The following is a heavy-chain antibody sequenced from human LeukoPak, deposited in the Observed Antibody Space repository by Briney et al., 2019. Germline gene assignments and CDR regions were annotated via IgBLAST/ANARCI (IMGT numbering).Heavy chain of an antibody. D-gene: IGHD1-7*01. V-gene: IGHV3-33*01. CDR1: GFTFSSYG. CDR2: IWYDGSKT. J-gene: IGHJ4*02. CDR3: VRDWNFYFDY. Sequence: GGSLRLSCAASGFTFSSYGMHWVRQAPGKGLEWVAVIWYDGSKTYYAESVKGRFTISRDSSKNTLNLQMNSLRAEDTALYYCVRDWNFYFDYWGQGTLVTVSS.